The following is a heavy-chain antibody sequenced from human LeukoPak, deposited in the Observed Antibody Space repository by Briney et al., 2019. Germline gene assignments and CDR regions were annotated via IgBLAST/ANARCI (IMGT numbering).Heavy chain of an antibody. Sequence: PSETLPLTCTVSGGSISSYYWSWIRQPAGKGLEWIGRIYTSGSTNYNPSLKSRVTMSVDTSKNQFSLKLSSVTAADTAVYYCARFRENYYYYYMDVWGKGTTVTVSS. CDR1: GGSISSYY. V-gene: IGHV4-4*07. CDR2: IYTSGST. J-gene: IGHJ6*03. CDR3: ARFRENYYYYYMDV.